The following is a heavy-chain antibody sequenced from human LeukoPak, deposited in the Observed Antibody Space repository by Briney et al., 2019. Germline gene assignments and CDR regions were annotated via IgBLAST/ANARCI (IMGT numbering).Heavy chain of an antibody. D-gene: IGHD3-10*01. CDR3: ARGVPRPYGSGSYFYY. V-gene: IGHV4-34*01. CDR1: GGSFSGYY. CDR2: INHSGST. J-gene: IGHJ4*02. Sequence: PSETLSLTCAVYGGSFSGYYWSWIRQPPGKGLEWIGEINHSGSTNYNPSLKSRVTISVDTSKNQFSLKLSSVTAADTAVYYCARGVPRPYGSGSYFYYWGQGTLVTVSS.